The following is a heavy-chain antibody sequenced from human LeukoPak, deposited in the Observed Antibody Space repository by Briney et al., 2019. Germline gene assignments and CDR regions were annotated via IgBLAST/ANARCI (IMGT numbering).Heavy chain of an antibody. J-gene: IGHJ4*02. V-gene: IGHV4-4*07. Sequence: SETLSLTCTVSGGSISRYYWSWIRQPAGKGLEWIGRIYTSGSTNYNPSLKSRVTMSVDTSKNQFSLKLSSVTAADTAVYYCARDRSNYYDPGYYFDYWGQGTLVTVSS. CDR2: IYTSGST. CDR1: GGSISRYY. D-gene: IGHD3-22*01. CDR3: ARDRSNYYDPGYYFDY.